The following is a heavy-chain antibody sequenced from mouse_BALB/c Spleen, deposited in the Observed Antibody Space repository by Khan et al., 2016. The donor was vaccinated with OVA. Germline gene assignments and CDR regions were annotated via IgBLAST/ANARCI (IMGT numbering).Heavy chain of an antibody. CDR2: IHPGGGYT. V-gene: IGHV1-63*02. J-gene: IGHJ2*01. CDR3: ARGSRTDYYFDY. CDR1: GYTFTNYW. Sequence: QVQLQQSRTELVRPGTSLKMSCKAAGYTFTNYWIGWVKQRPGNGLEWIGDIHPGGGYTDYHEKLKVKTTLTADAFYRPAYMQHSSRTYEDSAIDYCARGSRTDYYFDYWGQGTTLTVSS.